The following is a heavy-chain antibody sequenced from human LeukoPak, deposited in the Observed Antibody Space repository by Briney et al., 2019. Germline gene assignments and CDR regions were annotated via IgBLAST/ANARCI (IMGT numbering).Heavy chain of an antibody. D-gene: IGHD6-13*01. CDR1: GFTFSTYS. CDR3: AKEAAAAGTIG. Sequence: GGSLRLSCAASGFTFSTYSMNWVRQAPGKGLEWVSAISGSGGSTYYADSVKGRFTISRDNSKNTLYLQMNSLRAEDTAVYYCAKEAAAAGTIGWGQGTLVTVSS. J-gene: IGHJ4*02. CDR2: ISGSGGST. V-gene: IGHV3-23*01.